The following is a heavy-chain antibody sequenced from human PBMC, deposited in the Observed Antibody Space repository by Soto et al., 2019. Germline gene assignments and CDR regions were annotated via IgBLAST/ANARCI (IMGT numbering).Heavy chain of an antibody. CDR3: ARIRVPTTVTERRYFFDY. Sequence: SGPTLVKPTQTLTLTCTFSGFSLSTSGMCVSWIRQPPGKALEWLARIDWDDDKYYSTSLKTRLTISKVTSKNQEVLTMTNMDPVDTATYYCARIRVPTTVTERRYFFDYWGQGTLVTVSS. V-gene: IGHV2-70*11. D-gene: IGHD4-17*01. J-gene: IGHJ4*02. CDR1: GFSLSTSGMC. CDR2: IDWDDDK.